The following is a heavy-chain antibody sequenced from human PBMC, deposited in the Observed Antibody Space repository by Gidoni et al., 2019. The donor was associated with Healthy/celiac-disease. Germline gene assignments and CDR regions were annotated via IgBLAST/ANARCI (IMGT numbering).Heavy chain of an antibody. CDR1: GFTFSSYA. CDR2: ISGSGGST. CDR3: ASRATGDWYFDL. J-gene: IGHJ2*01. D-gene: IGHD3-9*01. V-gene: IGHV3-23*01. Sequence: EVQLLESGGGLVQPGGSLRLSCAASGFTFSSYAMSWVRPAPGKGLEWVSAISGSGGSTYYADSVKGRFTISRDNSKNTLYLQMNSLRAEDTAVYYCASRATGDWYFDLWGRGTLVTVSS.